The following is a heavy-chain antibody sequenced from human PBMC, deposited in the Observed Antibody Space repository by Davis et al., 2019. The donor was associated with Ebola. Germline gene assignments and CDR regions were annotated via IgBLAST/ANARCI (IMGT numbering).Heavy chain of an antibody. CDR3: ARDTGGVVVPAAIDWYFDL. V-gene: IGHV1-46*01. J-gene: IGHJ2*01. CDR2: INPSGGST. Sequence: ASVKVSCKASGYTFTSYYMHWVRQAPGQGLEWMGIINPSGGSTSYAQKFQGRVTMTRDTSTSTVYMELSSLRSEDTAVYYCARDTGGVVVPAAIDWYFDLWGRGTLVTVSS. CDR1: GYTFTSYY. D-gene: IGHD2-2*02.